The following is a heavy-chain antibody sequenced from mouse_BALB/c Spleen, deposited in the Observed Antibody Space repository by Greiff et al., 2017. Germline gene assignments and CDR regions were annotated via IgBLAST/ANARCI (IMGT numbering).Heavy chain of an antibody. CDR2: IYWDDDK. CDR1: GFSLSTFGMG. Sequence: QVQLKESGPGILQPSQTLSLTCSFSGFSLSTFGMGVSWIRQPSGMGLEWLAHIYWDDDKHYNPSLKSRLTISKDTSNSQVFHKITTVYTADTATYYCARRFTTGRAMDYWGQGTSVTVSS. J-gene: IGHJ4*01. D-gene: IGHD1-1*01. CDR3: ARRFTTGRAMDY. V-gene: IGHV8-13*01.